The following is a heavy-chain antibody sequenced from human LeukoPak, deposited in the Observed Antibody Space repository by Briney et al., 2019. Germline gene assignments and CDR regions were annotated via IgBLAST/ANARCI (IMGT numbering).Heavy chain of an antibody. D-gene: IGHD2-21*02. Sequence: PGGSLRLSCAASGFTFSSYGMHWVRQAPGKGLEWVAVISYDGSNKYYADSVKGRFTISRDNSKNTLYLQMNSLRAEDTAVYYCAKNTAGIVVVTAIDYWGQGTLVTVSS. CDR3: AKNTAGIVVVTAIDY. CDR1: GFTFSSYG. CDR2: ISYDGSNK. J-gene: IGHJ4*02. V-gene: IGHV3-30*18.